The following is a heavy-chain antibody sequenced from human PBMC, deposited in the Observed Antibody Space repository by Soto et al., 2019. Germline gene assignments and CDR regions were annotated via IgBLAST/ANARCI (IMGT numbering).Heavy chain of an antibody. CDR3: ARGLSGSYYYYYYGMDV. D-gene: IGHD1-26*01. Sequence: SETLSLTCAVSGGSIISSNWCSWVRQPPGKGLEWIGYIYYSGSTNYNPSLKSRVTISVDTSKNQFSLKLSSVTAADTAVYYCARGLSGSYYYYYYGMDVWGQGTTVTVS. V-gene: IGHV4-4*02. CDR2: IYYSGST. J-gene: IGHJ6*02. CDR1: GGSIISSNW.